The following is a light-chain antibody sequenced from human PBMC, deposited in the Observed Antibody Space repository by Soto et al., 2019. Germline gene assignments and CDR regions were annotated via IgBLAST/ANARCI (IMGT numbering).Light chain of an antibody. CDR3: QQYGASPRT. CDR1: QSVSSNF. Sequence: EIVLTQSPDTLSLSPGERATLSCTASQSVSSNFFAWYQQKPGQAPMLLIHGVSSRATGTPDRFSGSGSETDFTLTISRLEPEDFAIYYCQQYGASPRTFGQGTKLEIK. CDR2: GVS. J-gene: IGKJ2*01. V-gene: IGKV3-20*01.